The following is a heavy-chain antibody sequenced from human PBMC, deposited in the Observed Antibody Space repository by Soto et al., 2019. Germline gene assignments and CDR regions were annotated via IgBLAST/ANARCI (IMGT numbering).Heavy chain of an antibody. CDR2: IYYSGSS. CDR3: ARGTMLRGPGYYYAMDV. V-gene: IGHV4-31*03. D-gene: IGHD3-10*01. J-gene: IGHJ6*02. CDR1: GDSISRNGYF. Sequence: SETLSLTCTVSGDSISRNGYFWTWIRQHPGKGLEWIEYIYYSGSSYYNPSLKSRVIISVDTSKNHFSLNLTAVTAADTAVYYCARGTMLRGPGYYYAMDVWGQGTTVTVSS.